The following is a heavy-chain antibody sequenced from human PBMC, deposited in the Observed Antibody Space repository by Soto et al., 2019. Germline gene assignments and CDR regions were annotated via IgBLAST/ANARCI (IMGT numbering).Heavy chain of an antibody. V-gene: IGHV4-34*01. D-gene: IGHD2-2*01. CDR3: ARGQAADIVVVPAAKSGHYYMDV. CDR2: INHSGST. J-gene: IGHJ6*03. Sequence: SETLSLTCAVYGGSFSGYYWSWIRQPPGKGLEWIGEINHSGSTNYNPSLKSRVTITVETSTTQFSLKLSPVTAADTAVYYCARGQAADIVVVPAAKSGHYYMDVWGKGTTVTVSS. CDR1: GGSFSGYY.